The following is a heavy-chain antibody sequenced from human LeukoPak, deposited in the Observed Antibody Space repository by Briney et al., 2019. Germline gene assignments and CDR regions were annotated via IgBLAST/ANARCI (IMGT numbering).Heavy chain of an antibody. CDR1: GYSFTSYW. CDR3: ARRITSKYSGYDLYYFDY. V-gene: IGHV5-51*01. D-gene: IGHD5-12*01. J-gene: IGHJ4*02. Sequence: GESLKISCKGSGYSFTSYWIGWVRQMPGKGLEWMGIIYPGDSDTRYSPSFQGQVTISADKSISTAYLQWSSLKASDTAMYYCARRITSKYSGYDLYYFDYWAREPWSPSPQ. CDR2: IYPGDSDT.